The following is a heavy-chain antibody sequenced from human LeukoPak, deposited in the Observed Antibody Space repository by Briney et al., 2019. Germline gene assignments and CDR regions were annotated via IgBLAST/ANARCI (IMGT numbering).Heavy chain of an antibody. Sequence: QPGRSLRLSCTASGFTFGDYAMSWVRQAPGKGLEWVGFIRSKAYGGTTEYAASVKGRFTISRDDSKSIAYLQMNSLKTEDTAVYYCTISHSLAYCGGDCYSDYWGQGTLVTVSS. D-gene: IGHD2-21*01. CDR3: TISHSLAYCGGDCYSDY. J-gene: IGHJ4*02. V-gene: IGHV3-49*04. CDR2: IRSKAYGGTT. CDR1: GFTFGDYA.